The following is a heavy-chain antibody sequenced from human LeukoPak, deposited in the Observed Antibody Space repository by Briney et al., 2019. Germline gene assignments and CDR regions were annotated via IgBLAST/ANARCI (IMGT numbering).Heavy chain of an antibody. CDR3: ARVSCTGGSCKPYSYYDMDV. Sequence: GGSLRLSCAASGFTVGSNYMSWVRQAPGKGLELVAIIWYDGSDKYYADSVKGRFTISRDNSKNTLYLQMNSLRAEDTAVYYCARVSCTGGSCKPYSYYDMDVWGQGTTVTVSS. CDR1: GFTVGSNY. J-gene: IGHJ6*02. CDR2: IWYDGSDK. V-gene: IGHV3-33*08. D-gene: IGHD2-15*01.